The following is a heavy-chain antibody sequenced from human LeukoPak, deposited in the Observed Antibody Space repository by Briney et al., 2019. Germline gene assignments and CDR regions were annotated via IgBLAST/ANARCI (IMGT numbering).Heavy chain of an antibody. V-gene: IGHV3-13*01. D-gene: IGHD6-13*01. J-gene: IGHJ4*02. Sequence: PGGSLRLSCAASGFTFTNYDMHWVRQAAGKGLEWASAIGTAGDTYYPGSVKGRFTISRENAKNSLYLQMNSLSAGDTAVYYCASSPAYSSSWYAIDNWGQGTLVTVSS. CDR3: ASSPAYSSSWYAIDN. CDR2: IGTAGDT. CDR1: GFTFTNYD.